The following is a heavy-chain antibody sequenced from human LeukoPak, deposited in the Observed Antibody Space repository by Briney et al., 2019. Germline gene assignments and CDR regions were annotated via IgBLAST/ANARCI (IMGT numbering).Heavy chain of an antibody. J-gene: IGHJ4*02. CDR1: GGSISSGGYY. CDR2: IYYSGST. D-gene: IGHD6-13*01. Sequence: SQTLSLTCTVSGGSISSGGYYWSWIRQHPGKVLEWIGYIYYSGSTYYNPSLKSRVTISVDTSKNQFSLKLSSVTAADTAVYYCARAWGSWEYFDYWGQGTLVTVSS. CDR3: ARAWGSWEYFDY. V-gene: IGHV4-31*03.